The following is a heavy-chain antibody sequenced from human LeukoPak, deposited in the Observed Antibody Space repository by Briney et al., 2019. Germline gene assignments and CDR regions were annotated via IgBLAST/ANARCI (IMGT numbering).Heavy chain of an antibody. CDR2: INHSGST. Sequence: PSETLSLTCAVYGGSFSGYYWSWIRQPPGKGLEWIGEINHSGSTNYNPSLKSRVTISVDTSKNQFSLKLSSVTAADTAVYYCARGPRVEGGSSSSRPPHDNWFDPWGQGTLVTVSS. J-gene: IGHJ5*02. V-gene: IGHV4-34*01. CDR3: ARGPRVEGGSSSSRPPHDNWFDP. D-gene: IGHD6-6*01. CDR1: GGSFSGYY.